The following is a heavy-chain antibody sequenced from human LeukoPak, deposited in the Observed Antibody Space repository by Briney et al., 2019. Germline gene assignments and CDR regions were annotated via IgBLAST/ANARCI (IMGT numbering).Heavy chain of an antibody. D-gene: IGHD4-17*01. J-gene: IGHJ4*02. V-gene: IGHV3-21*01. Sequence: GGSLRLSCAASGFTFSSYSMNWVRQAPGKGLEWVSSISSGSSYIYYADSVKDRFTISRDNAKNSLYLQMNSLRAEDTAVYYCARGANYGDYFRLWGQGTLVTVSS. CDR3: ARGANYGDYFRL. CDR1: GFTFSSYS. CDR2: ISSGSSYI.